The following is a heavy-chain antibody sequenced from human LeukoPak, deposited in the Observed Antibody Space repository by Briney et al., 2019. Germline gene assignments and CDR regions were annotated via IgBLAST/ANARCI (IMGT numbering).Heavy chain of an antibody. CDR1: GFTVSSSS. Sequence: PGGSLRLSCAASGFTVSSSSMSWVRQAPGRGLEWVSVIYSGGSTYYADSVKGRFTISRDNSKNTVSLQMNSLRAEDTAVYYCARGADRWNYFDYWGQGTLVTVSS. CDR2: IYSGGST. CDR3: ARGADRWNYFDY. V-gene: IGHV3-53*01. D-gene: IGHD4-23*01. J-gene: IGHJ4*02.